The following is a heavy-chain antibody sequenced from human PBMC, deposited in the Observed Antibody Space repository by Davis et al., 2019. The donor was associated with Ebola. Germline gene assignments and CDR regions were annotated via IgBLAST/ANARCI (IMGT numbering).Heavy chain of an antibody. CDR1: GFTFSNYD. J-gene: IGHJ6*02. D-gene: IGHD5-18*01. V-gene: IGHV3-13*01. CDR2: IGTAGDT. CDR3: ARDGAPPYSYGYYYYYGMDV. Sequence: GESLKISCAASGFTFSNYDMHWVRQATGKGLEWVSAIGTAGDTYYPGSVKGRFTIPRENAKNSLYLQMGSLRAEDTAVYYCARDGAPPYSYGYYYYYGMDVWGQGTTVTVSS.